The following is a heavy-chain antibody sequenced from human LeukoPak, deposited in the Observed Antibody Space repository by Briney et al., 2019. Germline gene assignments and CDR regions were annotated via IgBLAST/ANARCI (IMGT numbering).Heavy chain of an antibody. D-gene: IGHD3-22*01. CDR3: ARGAYYYDSSGYYLGYYYYYMDV. CDR1: GGSFSGYY. V-gene: IGHV4-34*01. J-gene: IGHJ6*03. CDR2: INHSGST. Sequence: SETLSLTXAVYGGSFSGYYWSWIRQPPGKGLEWIGEINHSGSTNYNPSLKCRVTISVDTSKNQFSLKLSSVTAADTAVYYCARGAYYYDSSGYYLGYYYYYMDVWGKGTTVTVSS.